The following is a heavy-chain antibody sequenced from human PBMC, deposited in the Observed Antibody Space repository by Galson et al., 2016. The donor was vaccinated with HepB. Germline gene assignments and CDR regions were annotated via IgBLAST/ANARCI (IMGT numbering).Heavy chain of an antibody. D-gene: IGHD2-2*01. CDR1: GVSFSDYY. CDR3: ARLNAGAVGY. V-gene: IGHV4-34*01. Sequence: TLSLTCAVYGVSFSDYYWSWVRQPPGKGLEWIGEINHSGSTNYNPPLKSRVTISIDTSKTQFSLNLSSVTAADTAVYYCARLNAGAVGYWGQGTLVTVSS. CDR2: INHSGST. J-gene: IGHJ4*02.